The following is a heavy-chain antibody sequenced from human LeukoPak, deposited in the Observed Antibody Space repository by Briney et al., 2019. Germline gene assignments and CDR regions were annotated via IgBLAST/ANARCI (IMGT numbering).Heavy chain of an antibody. D-gene: IGHD2-21*02. J-gene: IGHJ4*02. Sequence: PGGSLRLSCAASGFTFSNAWMSWVRQAPGKLREWVGRIKSKTDGGTTDYAAPVKGRFTISRDDSKNTLYLQMNSLKTEDTAVYYYTTPAYCGCDCHYYFDYWGQGTLVTVSS. CDR3: TTPAYCGCDCHYYFDY. CDR2: IKSKTDGGTT. V-gene: IGHV3-15*01. CDR1: GFTFSNAW.